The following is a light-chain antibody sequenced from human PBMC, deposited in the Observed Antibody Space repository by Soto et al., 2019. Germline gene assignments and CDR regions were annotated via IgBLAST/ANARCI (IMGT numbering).Light chain of an antibody. J-gene: IGKJ2*01. CDR3: QQYASSPHT. Sequence: EIVLPQSPGTLSLSPGERATFSCRASQSVSSSYLAWYQHKPGQAPRLLIYGASSRATGIPDRFSGSGSGTDFTLTISRLEPEDFAVYYCQQYASSPHTFGQGTKLEIK. CDR2: GAS. CDR1: QSVSSSY. V-gene: IGKV3-20*01.